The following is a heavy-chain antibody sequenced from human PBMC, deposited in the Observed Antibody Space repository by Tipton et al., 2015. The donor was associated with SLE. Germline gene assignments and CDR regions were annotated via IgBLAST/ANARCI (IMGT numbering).Heavy chain of an antibody. V-gene: IGHV4-34*01. J-gene: IGHJ3*02. CDR1: GASISDYY. CDR2: INHSGRT. Sequence: TLSLTCAVYGASISDYYWIWIRHLPGKGLEWIGEINHSGRTNYNPSLKTRVTISIDTSKNQYSLNLNSVTAADTAVYYCAREAGVVDGTGAFDIWGQGTMVTVSS. D-gene: IGHD2-2*01. CDR3: AREAGVVDGTGAFDI.